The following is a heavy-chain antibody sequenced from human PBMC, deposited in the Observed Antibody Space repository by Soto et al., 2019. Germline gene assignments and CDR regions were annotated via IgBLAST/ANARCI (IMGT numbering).Heavy chain of an antibody. CDR3: AKVLGGYYFYYMDV. V-gene: IGHV3-23*01. CDR2: IGGNGGST. J-gene: IGHJ6*02. Sequence: EGSLRLSCAASGFTFSDYAMTWVRQAPGKGLEWVSAIGGNGGSTYYADSVRGRFTISRDKSKNTLYLQMDSLRAEDTAVYYCAKVLGGYYFYYMDVWGQGTTVTVSS. CDR1: GFTFSDYA.